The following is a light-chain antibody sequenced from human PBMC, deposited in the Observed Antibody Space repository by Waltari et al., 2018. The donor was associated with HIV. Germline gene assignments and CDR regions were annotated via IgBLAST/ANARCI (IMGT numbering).Light chain of an antibody. CDR2: TAS. J-gene: IGKJ2*01. CDR1: QNVNTW. Sequence: DIKMTQSPSVLSASLGDRITISCRASQNVNTWVAWYQQKPGKAPKLLIHTASNLARGVPSRFSGRGSGAVFTLTIAGLQPDDYATYYCQQYETYYTFGLGTNVE. V-gene: IGKV1-5*03. CDR3: QQYETYYT.